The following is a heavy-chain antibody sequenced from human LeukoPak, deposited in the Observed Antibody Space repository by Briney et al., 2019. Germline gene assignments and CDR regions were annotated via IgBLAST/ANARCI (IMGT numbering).Heavy chain of an antibody. CDR3: ARRGVRGVLSS. Sequence: SETLSLTCTVSGGSISSGSYYWNWIRQPPGKGLEWIGEINHSGSTNYNPSLKSRVTISVDMSKNQFSLKLSSVTAADTAVYYCARRGVRGVLSSWGQGTLVTVSS. V-gene: IGHV4-39*07. D-gene: IGHD3-10*01. CDR2: INHSGST. CDR1: GGSISSGSYY. J-gene: IGHJ4*02.